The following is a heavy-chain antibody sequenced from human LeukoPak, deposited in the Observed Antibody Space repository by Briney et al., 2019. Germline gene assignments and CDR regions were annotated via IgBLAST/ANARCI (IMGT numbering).Heavy chain of an antibody. D-gene: IGHD6-19*01. CDR3: TREHGWYYFDY. CDR1: GGSISNKY. Sequence: SETLSLTCTASGGSISNKYWSWIRQPPGKGLEWIGYIYYSGSTNYNPSLKSRVTILVDTSKNQFSLRLSSVTAADTAVYHCTREHGWYYFDYWGQGTLVTVSS. V-gene: IGHV4-59*12. CDR2: IYYSGST. J-gene: IGHJ4*02.